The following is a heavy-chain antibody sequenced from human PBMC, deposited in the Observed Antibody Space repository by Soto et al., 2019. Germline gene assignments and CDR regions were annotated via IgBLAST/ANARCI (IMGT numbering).Heavy chain of an antibody. CDR1: GFTFSSYS. CDR2: ISTGSSFI. D-gene: IGHD6-13*01. Sequence: GGSLRLSCVASGFTFSSYSMNWLRQTPGKGLEWVSSISTGSSFIYYADSVRGRFTISRDNAKNSLFLQMNSLKAEDSAVYYCAKPIVAAGYYGMDVWGQGTTVTVSS. J-gene: IGHJ6*02. CDR3: AKPIVAAGYYGMDV. V-gene: IGHV3-21*01.